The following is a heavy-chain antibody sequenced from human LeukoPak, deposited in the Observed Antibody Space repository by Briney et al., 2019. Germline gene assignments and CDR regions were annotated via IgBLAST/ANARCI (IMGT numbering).Heavy chain of an antibody. J-gene: IGHJ4*02. D-gene: IGHD6-6*01. CDR2: INPDGGGT. V-gene: IGHV1-2*02. Sequence: GASVKVSCKTSGYTFTGYYIYWVRQAPGQGLEWMGWINPDGGGTNHAQKFQGRVTMTSDTSISAAYMELSSLISDDTALYYCARGHGSSPSFDYWGQGVLVTVSS. CDR3: ARGHGSSPSFDY. CDR1: GYTFTGYY.